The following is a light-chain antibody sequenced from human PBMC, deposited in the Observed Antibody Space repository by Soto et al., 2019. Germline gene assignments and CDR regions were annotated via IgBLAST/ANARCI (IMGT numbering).Light chain of an antibody. J-gene: IGKJ3*01. CDR1: QSLVHSDGNTY. CDR3: MQVTQFPRVT. Sequence: DIVMTQTPPSVPVTLGQPASISCRSSQSLVHSDGNTYLSWLHQRPGQPPRLLIYKTSHRFSGVPDRFSGSGAGTDFTLRISRVEPDDVGIYYCMQVTQFPRVTFGPGTTVDIK. CDR2: KTS. V-gene: IGKV2-24*01.